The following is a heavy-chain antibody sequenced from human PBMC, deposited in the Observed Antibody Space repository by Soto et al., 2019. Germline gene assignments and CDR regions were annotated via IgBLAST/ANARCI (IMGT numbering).Heavy chain of an antibody. Sequence: QVQLVQSGAEVTKPGASVKVSCKASGYTFTSDAMHWVRQAHGQRREWMGWINAGNGNTKYSQKFPGRVTITRETSASTAYMELSSLRSEDTAVYYCARDQGDSGYDFGFDYWGQGTLVTVSS. CDR3: ARDQGDSGYDFGFDY. CDR1: GYTFTSDA. CDR2: INAGNGNT. D-gene: IGHD5-12*01. V-gene: IGHV1-3*01. J-gene: IGHJ4*02.